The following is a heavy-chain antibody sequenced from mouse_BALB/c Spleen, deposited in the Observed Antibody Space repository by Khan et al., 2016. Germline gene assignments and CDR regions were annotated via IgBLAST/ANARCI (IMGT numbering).Heavy chain of an antibody. Sequence: EVQLQESGGGLVQPGGSLNLSCAASGFDFSRYWMIWARQAPGKGPEWIGEINPGSTTINYSPSLKDRFIISRDNAKNTLYLQMSKVRSEDTALYYCARSAYYAMDYWGQGTSVTVSS. CDR1: GFDFSRYW. CDR2: INPGSTTI. V-gene: IGHV4-2*02. J-gene: IGHJ4*01. CDR3: ARSAYYAMDY.